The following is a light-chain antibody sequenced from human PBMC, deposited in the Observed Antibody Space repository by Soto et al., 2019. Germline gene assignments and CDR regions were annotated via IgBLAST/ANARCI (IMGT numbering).Light chain of an antibody. CDR1: QSVSSY. CDR3: QQRSNWPLT. Sequence: EIGLTQSPATLSLAPGERATLSGRASQSVSSYLAWYQQTPGQAPRLLNYDASNRATGIPARFSGSGSGTDFTRTISSLEPEDFSVYYCQQRSNWPLTFGGGTKVEIK. CDR2: DAS. J-gene: IGKJ4*01. V-gene: IGKV3-11*01.